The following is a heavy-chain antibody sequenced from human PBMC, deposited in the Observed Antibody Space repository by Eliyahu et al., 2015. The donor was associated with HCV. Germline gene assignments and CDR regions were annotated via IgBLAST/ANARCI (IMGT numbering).Heavy chain of an antibody. J-gene: IGHJ2*01. CDR2: IYTSGST. Sequence: QVQLQESGPGLVKPSQTLSLTCTVSGGPISSGSHYWSWIRQPAGXGLEWIGRIYTSGSTNYNPFLKSRVTISVDTSKNQFSLNLSSVTAADTAVYYCSRSYWSFDLWGRGTLVTVSS. V-gene: IGHV4-61*02. CDR1: GGPISSGSHY. CDR3: SRSYWSFDL.